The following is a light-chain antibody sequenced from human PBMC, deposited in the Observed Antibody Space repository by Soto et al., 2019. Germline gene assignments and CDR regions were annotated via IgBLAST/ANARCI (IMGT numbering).Light chain of an antibody. CDR2: EVT. CDR3: SSYSGTNDPPYV. Sequence: QSALTQPPSASGSPGQSVTISCTGTSSDVGGQNFVSWYQQHPGKAPKLMIYEVTKRPSGVPDRFSGSKSGNTASLTVSGLQAEDEADYYCSSYSGTNDPPYVFGTGTKVTVL. J-gene: IGLJ1*01. V-gene: IGLV2-8*01. CDR1: SSDVGGQNF.